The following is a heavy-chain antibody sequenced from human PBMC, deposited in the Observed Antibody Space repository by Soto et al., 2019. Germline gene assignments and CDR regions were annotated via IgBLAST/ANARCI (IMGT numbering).Heavy chain of an antibody. D-gene: IGHD2-15*01. J-gene: IGHJ4*02. CDR1: GDTASSSY. CDR2: IYYSGNT. CDR3: ARLVGGNSRYIGH. Sequence: SETLSLTCTVSGDTASSSYWTWIRQPPGKGLEWIAYIYYSGNTNYNPSLKSRVTISVDTSNNQFSLKLSSVTAADTAVYYCARLVGGNSRYIGHWGQGTLVTVSS. V-gene: IGHV4-59*08.